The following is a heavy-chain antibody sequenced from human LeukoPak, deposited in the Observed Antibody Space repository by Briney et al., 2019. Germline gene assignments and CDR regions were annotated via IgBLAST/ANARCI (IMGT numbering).Heavy chain of an antibody. D-gene: IGHD6-13*01. V-gene: IGHV4-4*02. Sequence: PSGTLSLTRAVSGGSISSSNWWSWVRQPPGKGLEWIGEIYHSGSTNYNPSLKSRVTISVDKSKNQFSLKLSSVTAADTAVYYCARGTYSSSWYIDYWGQGTLVTVSS. CDR3: ARGTYSSSWYIDY. CDR1: GGSISSSNW. J-gene: IGHJ4*02. CDR2: IYHSGST.